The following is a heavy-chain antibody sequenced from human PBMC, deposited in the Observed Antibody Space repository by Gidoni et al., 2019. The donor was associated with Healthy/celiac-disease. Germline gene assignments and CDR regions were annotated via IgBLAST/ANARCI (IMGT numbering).Heavy chain of an antibody. V-gene: IGHV1-46*01. CDR3: ARDTPRFDDSSGYLDY. CDR1: GYTFTSYY. CDR2: INPSGGST. J-gene: IGHJ4*02. Sequence: QVQLVQSGAEVKKPGASVKVSCKASGYTFTSYYMHWVRQVPGQGLEWMGIINPSGGSTSYAQKFQGRVTMTRDTSTSTVYMELSSLRSEDTAVYYCARDTPRFDDSSGYLDYWGQGTLVTVSS. D-gene: IGHD3-22*01.